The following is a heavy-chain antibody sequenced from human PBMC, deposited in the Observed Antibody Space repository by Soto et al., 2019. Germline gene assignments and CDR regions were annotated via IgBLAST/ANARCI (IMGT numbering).Heavy chain of an antibody. J-gene: IGHJ4*02. Sequence: GGSLRLSCAASGFTVSSNYMSWVRQAPGKGLEWVSVIYSGGSTYYADSVKGRFTISRHNSKNTLYLQMNSLRAEDTAVYYCARVYYYFWSGYFYYFDYWGQGTLVTGSS. CDR1: GFTVSSNY. D-gene: IGHD3-3*01. CDR2: IYSGGST. V-gene: IGHV3-53*04. CDR3: ARVYYYFWSGYFYYFDY.